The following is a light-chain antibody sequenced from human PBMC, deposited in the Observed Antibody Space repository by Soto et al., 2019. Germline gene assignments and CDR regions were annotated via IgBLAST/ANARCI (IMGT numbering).Light chain of an antibody. CDR3: ASLEDSRNGWV. J-gene: IGLJ3*02. CDR1: SAKVVSNT. V-gene: IGLV1-44*01. Sequence: QLVLPQPRSSSVTPGQRGTISWSGSSAKVVSNTVSCYQQLPGTAPKVLIYSDDQRPSGVPDRFSGSRSGSSASRAISGLQSGDEAYYYCASLEDSRNGWVIGGGTKVTVL. CDR2: SDD.